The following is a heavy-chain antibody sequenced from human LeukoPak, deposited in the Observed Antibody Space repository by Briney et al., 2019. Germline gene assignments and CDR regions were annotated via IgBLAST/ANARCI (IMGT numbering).Heavy chain of an antibody. CDR1: GFTFTSSA. V-gene: IGHV1-58*02. CDR2: IVVGSGNT. J-gene: IGHJ1*01. Sequence: SVKVSCKASGFTFTSSAMQRVRQARGQRLEWIGWIVVGSGNTNYAQKFQERVTITRDTSISTAYMELSRLRSDDTAVYYCARERLRSGSYYQYFQHWGQGTLVTVSS. CDR3: ARERLRSGSYYQYFQH. D-gene: IGHD1-26*01.